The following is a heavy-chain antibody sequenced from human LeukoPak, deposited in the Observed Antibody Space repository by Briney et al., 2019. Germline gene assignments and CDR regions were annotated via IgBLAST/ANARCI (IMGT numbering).Heavy chain of an antibody. J-gene: IGHJ1*01. V-gene: IGHV3-21*01. Sequence: GGSLRLSCLTSGFTFSRYSMKWVRQAPGKGLEWVSSISGSSNDKHYIDSVKGRFTISRDNAKNSLFLQMNSLRVEDTAVYYCVRAEGSSGSSEYFQHWDQGTLVTVSS. CDR2: ISGSSNDK. CDR1: GFTFSRYS. CDR3: VRAEGSSGSSEYFQH. D-gene: IGHD5-12*01.